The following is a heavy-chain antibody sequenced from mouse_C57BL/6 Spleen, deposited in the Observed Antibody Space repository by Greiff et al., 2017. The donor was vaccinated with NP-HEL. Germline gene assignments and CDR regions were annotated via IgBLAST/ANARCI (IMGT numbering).Heavy chain of an antibody. V-gene: IGHV2-2*01. Sequence: QVHVKQSGPGLVQPSQSLSITCTVSGFSLTSYGVHWVRQSPGKGLEWLGVLWSGGSTDYNAAFISRLSISKDNSKSQVFFKMNSLQADDTAIYYCARNNYGSSFAWFAYWGQGTLVTVSA. J-gene: IGHJ3*01. CDR1: GFSLTSYG. CDR3: ARNNYGSSFAWFAY. D-gene: IGHD1-1*01. CDR2: LWSGGST.